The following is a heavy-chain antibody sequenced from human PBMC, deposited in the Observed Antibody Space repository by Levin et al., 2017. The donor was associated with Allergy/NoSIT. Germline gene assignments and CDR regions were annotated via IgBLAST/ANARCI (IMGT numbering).Heavy chain of an antibody. CDR2: ITPLNGNT. J-gene: IGHJ5*02. CDR1: GYTFTYRY. D-gene: IGHD4/OR15-4a*01. V-gene: IGHV1-45*02. Sequence: ASVKVSCKASGYTFTYRYLHWVRQAPGQAPEWMGWITPLNGNTNYAQKFQDRVTITRDKSTDTVFMELRSLRSDDTAFYYCTSGASMREGGFDPWGQGTLVSVSS. CDR3: TSGASMREGGFDP.